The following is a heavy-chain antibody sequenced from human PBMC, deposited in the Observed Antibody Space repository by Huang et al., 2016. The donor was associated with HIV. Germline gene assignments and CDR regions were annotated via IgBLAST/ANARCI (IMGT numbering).Heavy chain of an antibody. V-gene: IGHV1-69*01. CDR3: AREFYYDSTGYYFDY. CDR1: GGTFSSNA. Sequence: QVQMVQSGAEVKKPGSSVKVSCKASGGTFSSNAITWVRQAPGQGLEWMGGISPIFGTANDAQKVQGRVTITEDESTSTAYMQLSSLGSEDTAVYYFAREFYYDSTGYYFDYWGQGTLVTVSS. D-gene: IGHD3-22*01. CDR2: ISPIFGTA. J-gene: IGHJ4*02.